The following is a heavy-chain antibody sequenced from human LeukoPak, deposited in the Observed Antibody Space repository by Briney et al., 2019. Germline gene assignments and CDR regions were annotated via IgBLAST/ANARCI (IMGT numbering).Heavy chain of an antibody. V-gene: IGHV4-39*01. J-gene: IGHJ4*02. Sequence: KPSETLSLTCTVSGGSISSSNYYWGWIRQPPGNRLEWIGSIYYSGSTYYNPSLKSRVTISVDTSKNQFSLKLSSVTAADTAVYYCAVLTSPSRFDYWGQGTLVTVSS. CDR2: IYYSGST. CDR3: AVLTSPSRFDY. CDR1: GGSISSSNYY. D-gene: IGHD3-9*01.